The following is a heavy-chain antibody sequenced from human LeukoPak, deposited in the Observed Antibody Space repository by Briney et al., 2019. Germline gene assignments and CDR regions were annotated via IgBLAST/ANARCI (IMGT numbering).Heavy chain of an antibody. CDR1: GGSISSYY. CDR2: IYYSGST. Sequence: SETLSLTCTVSGGSISSYYWSWIRQTPGKGLEWIGYIYYSGSTNFNPSLKSRVTISVDTSKNQFSLKLSSVTAADTAVYYCARVGSTFPSYYYYYMDVWGKGTTVTISS. CDR3: ARVGSTFPSYYYYYMDV. D-gene: IGHD2-2*01. J-gene: IGHJ6*03. V-gene: IGHV4-59*12.